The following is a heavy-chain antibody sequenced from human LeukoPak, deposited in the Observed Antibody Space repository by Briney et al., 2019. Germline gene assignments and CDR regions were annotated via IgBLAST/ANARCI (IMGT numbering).Heavy chain of an antibody. CDR2: INSDGSST. CDR1: GFTFSIYW. Sequence: GGSLRLSCAASGFTFSIYWMHWVRHAPGKGLVWVSRINSDGSSTNYADSVKGRFTIPRDNAKNTLYLQINSLRAEDTAVFYCASPIAVAGPYYFDYWGQGTLVTVSS. J-gene: IGHJ4*02. V-gene: IGHV3-74*01. CDR3: ASPIAVAGPYYFDY. D-gene: IGHD6-19*01.